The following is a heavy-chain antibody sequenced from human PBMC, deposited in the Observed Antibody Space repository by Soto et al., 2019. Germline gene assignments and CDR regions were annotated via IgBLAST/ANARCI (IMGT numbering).Heavy chain of an antibody. D-gene: IGHD3-22*01. J-gene: IGHJ6*02. CDR2: IIPIFGTA. CDR3: ARDFANYYDSSGSGYYGMDV. CDR1: GGTFSSYA. V-gene: IGHV1-69*13. Sequence: ASVKVSCKASGGTFSSYAISWVRQAPGQGLEWMGGIIPIFGTANYAQKFQGRVTITADESTSTAYMELSSLRSEDTAVYYCARDFANYYDSSGSGYYGMDVWG.